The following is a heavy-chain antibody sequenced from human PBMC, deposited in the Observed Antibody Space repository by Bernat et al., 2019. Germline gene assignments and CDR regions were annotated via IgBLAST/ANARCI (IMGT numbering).Heavy chain of an antibody. CDR3: ARLFVALDAFDI. J-gene: IGHJ3*02. V-gene: IGHV4-39*01. Sequence: QRQLQEAGPGLVKPSETLSLTCTVSGGSISSSSYYWGWIRQPPGKGLEWIGSIYYSGSTYYNPSLKSRVTISVDTSKNQFSLKLSSVTAADTAVYYCARLFVALDAFDIWGQGTMVTVSS. D-gene: IGHD2-21*01. CDR1: GGSISSSSYY. CDR2: IYYSGST.